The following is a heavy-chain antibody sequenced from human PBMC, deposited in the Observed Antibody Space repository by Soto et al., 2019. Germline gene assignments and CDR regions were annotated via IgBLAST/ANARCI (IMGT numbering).Heavy chain of an antibody. D-gene: IGHD3-10*01. CDR2: ISYDGSNK. J-gene: IGHJ5*02. Sequence: GGSLRLSCAASGFTFSSYAMHWVRQAPGKGLEWVAVISYDGSNKYYADSVKGRFTISRDNSKNTLYLQMNSLRAEDTAVYYCARGKYYGSGSYYQPWGQGTLVTVSS. CDR3: ARGKYYGSGSYYQP. CDR1: GFTFSSYA. V-gene: IGHV3-30-3*01.